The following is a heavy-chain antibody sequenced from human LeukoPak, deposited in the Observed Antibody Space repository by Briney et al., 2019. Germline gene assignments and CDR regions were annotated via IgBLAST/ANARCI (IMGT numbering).Heavy chain of an antibody. V-gene: IGHV4-34*01. CDR2: INHSGST. J-gene: IGHJ6*02. CDR3: ARGPDGDDYYHYGMDV. Sequence: SETLSLTCAVYGGPFISYCWHWIRQPPGKGLEWIGEINHSGSTNYNPSLKSRVTISVDTSKNQFSLKLRSVTAADTAVYYCARGPDGDDYYHYGMDVWGRGTTVTVSS. CDR1: GGPFISYC. D-gene: IGHD4-17*01.